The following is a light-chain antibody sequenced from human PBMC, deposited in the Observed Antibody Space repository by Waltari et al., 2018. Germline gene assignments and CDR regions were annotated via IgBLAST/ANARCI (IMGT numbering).Light chain of an antibody. CDR2: AAS. J-gene: IGKJ1*01. CDR1: QGIRNG. V-gene: IGKV1-17*01. Sequence: DIQMTQSPSSLSASVGDRVTITCRASQGIRNGLGWYQQQPGKAPKRLIYAASSLQSGVPSRVSGSGSGTEFTLTISSLQPEDFASYYCLQYNSYPWTFGQGTKVEIK. CDR3: LQYNSYPWT.